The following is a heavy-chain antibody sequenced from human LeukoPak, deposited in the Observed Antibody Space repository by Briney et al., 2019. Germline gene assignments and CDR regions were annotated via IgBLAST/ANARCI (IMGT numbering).Heavy chain of an antibody. CDR3: ARGGDDIGFDY. D-gene: IGHD5-12*01. J-gene: IGHJ4*02. V-gene: IGHV3-21*01. Sequence: GGSLRLSCAASGFTFSSYSMNWVRQAPGKGLEWASSISSSSSYIYYADSVKGRFTISRDNAKNSLYLQMNSLRAEDTAVYYCARGGDDIGFDYWGQGTLVTVSS. CDR2: ISSSSSYI. CDR1: GFTFSSYS.